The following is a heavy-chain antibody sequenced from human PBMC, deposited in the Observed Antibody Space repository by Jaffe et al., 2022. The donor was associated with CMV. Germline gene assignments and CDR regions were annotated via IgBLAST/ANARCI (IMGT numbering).Heavy chain of an antibody. V-gene: IGHV3-9*01. Sequence: EVQLVESGGGLVQPGRSLRLSCAASGFTFDDYAMHWVRQAPGKGLEWVSGISWNSGSIGYADSVKGRFTISRDNAKNSLYLQMNSLRAEDTALYYCAKDIGGRYYDILTGYYTTWGYYGMDVWGQGTTVTVSS. D-gene: IGHD3-9*01. CDR2: ISWNSGSI. J-gene: IGHJ6*02. CDR3: AKDIGGRYYDILTGYYTTWGYYGMDV. CDR1: GFTFDDYA.